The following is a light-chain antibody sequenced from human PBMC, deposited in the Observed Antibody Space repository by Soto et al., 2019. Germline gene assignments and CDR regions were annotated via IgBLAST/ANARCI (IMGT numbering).Light chain of an antibody. Sequence: EIVMAQSPATLSVSPGERATLSCRASQSVNINLAWYQQKPGQAPRLLIYDASTRAAGSPARFSGSGSGTAFTITISSLQSDDFAPYYCQQYHNRPPHTFGQGTKLEIK. V-gene: IGKV3-15*01. CDR1: QSVNIN. CDR2: DAS. CDR3: QQYHNRPPHT. J-gene: IGKJ2*01.